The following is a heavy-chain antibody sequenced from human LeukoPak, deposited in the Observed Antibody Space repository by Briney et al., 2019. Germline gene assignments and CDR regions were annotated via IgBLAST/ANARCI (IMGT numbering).Heavy chain of an antibody. J-gene: IGHJ4*02. CDR1: GGTFSSYS. CDR3: ARREAAPRTLDY. V-gene: IGHV1-69*02. D-gene: IGHD6-6*01. Sequence: GASVNLSCKVSGGTFSSYSISWVRQAPGQGLVWMGRIIPILGIANYAQKFQGRVTITADKSTSTAYMELSSLRSDDTAVYYCARREAAPRTLDYWGQGTLVTVSS. CDR2: IIPILGIA.